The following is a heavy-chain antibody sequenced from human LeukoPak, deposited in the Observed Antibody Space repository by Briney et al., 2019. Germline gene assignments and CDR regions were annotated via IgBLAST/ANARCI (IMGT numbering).Heavy chain of an antibody. V-gene: IGHV4-4*02. Sequence: TSETLSLTCAVSGGSISSSNWWSWVRQPPGKGLEWIAIIYNSGSTYYNPSLKSRVTMSVDTSKNQFSLKLSSVTAADTAVYYCARRGSNWFFDYWGQGTLVTVSS. CDR1: GGSISSSNW. CDR3: ARRGSNWFFDY. J-gene: IGHJ4*02. D-gene: IGHD6-13*01. CDR2: IYNSGST.